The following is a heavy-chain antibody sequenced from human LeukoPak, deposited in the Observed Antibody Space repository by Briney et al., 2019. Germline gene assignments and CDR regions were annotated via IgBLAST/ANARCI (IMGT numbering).Heavy chain of an antibody. CDR3: ARVSSLYGGNPFDF. D-gene: IGHD4/OR15-4a*01. J-gene: IGHJ4*02. CDR1: GFTVSSNY. CDR2: IYSGSST. V-gene: IGHV3-53*01. Sequence: GGSLRLSCAASGFTVSSNYMSWVRQAPGKGLEWVSVIYSGSSTSYADSVKGRFTISRDNSKNTLYLHMNSLRAEDTAVYYCARVSSLYGGNPFDFWGQGTLVTVSS.